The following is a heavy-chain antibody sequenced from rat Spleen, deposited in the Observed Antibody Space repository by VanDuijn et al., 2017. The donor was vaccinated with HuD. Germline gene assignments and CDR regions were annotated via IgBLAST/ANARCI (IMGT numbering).Heavy chain of an antibody. J-gene: IGHJ3*01. D-gene: IGHD1-4*01. CDR3: ASNYPGVY. CDR2: ISYEGRST. Sequence: EVQLVESGGGLVQPGRSLKLSCAASGFTFSDYYMAWVRQAPKKGLEWVASISYEGRSTYYRDSVKGRFTVSRDNAKSTLYLQMDSLRSEDTATYYCASNYPGVYWGQGTLVTVSS. CDR1: GFTFSDYY. V-gene: IGHV5-22*01.